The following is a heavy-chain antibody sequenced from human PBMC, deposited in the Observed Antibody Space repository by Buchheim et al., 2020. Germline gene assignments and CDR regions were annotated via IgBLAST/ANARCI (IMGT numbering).Heavy chain of an antibody. Sequence: QVQLQESGPGLVKPSETLSLTCTVSGGSISSYYWSWIRQPPGKGLEWIGYIYYSESTNYNPSLKSRVTISVDTSKNQFSLKLSSVTAADTAVYYCARGGYDFWSGYYTKYYFDYWGQGTL. CDR1: GGSISSYY. CDR2: IYYSEST. CDR3: ARGGYDFWSGYYTKYYFDY. V-gene: IGHV4-59*01. D-gene: IGHD3-3*01. J-gene: IGHJ4*02.